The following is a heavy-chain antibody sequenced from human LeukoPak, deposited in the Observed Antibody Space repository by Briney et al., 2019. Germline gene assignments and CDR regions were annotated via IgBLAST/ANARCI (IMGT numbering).Heavy chain of an antibody. Sequence: SETLSLTCAVYCGSFSDYYWRWIRQPPGNGLEWIGEIDHSGSTNYKPSLKSRISISVDTSQKQFSLNLYSVTAADTAVYYCARRGQAGYLYWGQGTMVTVSS. CDR2: IDHSGST. J-gene: IGHJ4*02. CDR1: CGSFSDYY. CDR3: ARRGQAGYLY. D-gene: IGHD3-16*02. V-gene: IGHV4-34*01.